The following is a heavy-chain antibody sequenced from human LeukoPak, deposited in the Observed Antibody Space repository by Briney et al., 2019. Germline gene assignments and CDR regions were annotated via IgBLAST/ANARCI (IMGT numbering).Heavy chain of an antibody. Sequence: SETLSLTCTVSGGSIRSGDYYWSWIRQHPGKGPEWIGYIYYSGSTYYNPSLKSRLTILLDILKNQFSLKLSSVTAADTAVYYSARGLVRGVPEDWGQGTLVTVSS. D-gene: IGHD3-10*01. V-gene: IGHV4-31*03. CDR1: GGSIRSGDYY. CDR3: ARGLVRGVPED. CDR2: IYYSGST. J-gene: IGHJ4*02.